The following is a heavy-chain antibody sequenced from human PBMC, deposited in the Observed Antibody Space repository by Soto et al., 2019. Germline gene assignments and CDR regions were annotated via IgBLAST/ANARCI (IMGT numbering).Heavy chain of an antibody. CDR3: ARDKSEDGDSLMVWYYGMDV. Sequence: QVQLVESGGGVVQPGRSLRLSCAASGFTFSSYAMHWGRQAPGKGLEWVAVISYDGSNKYYADSVKGRFTISRDNSKNTLYLQMNSLRAEDTAVYYCARDKSEDGDSLMVWYYGMDVWGQGTTVTVSS. CDR1: GFTFSSYA. V-gene: IGHV3-30-3*01. CDR2: ISYDGSNK. J-gene: IGHJ6*02. D-gene: IGHD4-17*01.